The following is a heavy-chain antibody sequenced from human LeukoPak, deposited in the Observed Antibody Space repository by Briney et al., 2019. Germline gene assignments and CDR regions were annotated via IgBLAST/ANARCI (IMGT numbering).Heavy chain of an antibody. V-gene: IGHV3-23*01. J-gene: IGHJ4*02. D-gene: IGHD3-10*01. CDR3: AKSIYYGSGSYYRSDY. Sequence: PGGSLRLSCAASGFTFSSYAMSWVRQAPGKGLEWVSAISGSGGSTYYADSVKGRFTISRDNSKNTLYLQMNSLRAEDTAVYYCAKSIYYGSGSYYRSDYWGQGTLVTVSS. CDR1: GFTFSSYA. CDR2: ISGSGGST.